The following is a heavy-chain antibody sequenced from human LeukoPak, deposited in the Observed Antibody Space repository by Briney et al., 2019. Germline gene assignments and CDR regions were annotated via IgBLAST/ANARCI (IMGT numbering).Heavy chain of an antibody. D-gene: IGHD3-10*01. CDR3: ARLGSVGYYNYQYMDI. J-gene: IGHJ6*03. Sequence: SETLSLTCAVYGGSFSGYYWSWIRQPPGKGLEWIGEINDIGNTNYDPSLRSRVTISVDTSKNQLSLSLTSATAVDTAVYFCARLGSVGYYNYQYMDIWGNGTTVTVSS. V-gene: IGHV4-34*01. CDR1: GGSFSGYY. CDR2: INDIGNT.